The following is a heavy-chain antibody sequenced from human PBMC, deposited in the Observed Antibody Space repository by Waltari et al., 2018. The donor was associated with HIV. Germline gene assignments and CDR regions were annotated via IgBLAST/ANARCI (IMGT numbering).Heavy chain of an antibody. CDR1: GGSISNYY. CDR3: ARYSSAWTGFDY. J-gene: IGHJ4*02. V-gene: IGHV4-59*01. CDR2: IYSTGST. D-gene: IGHD6-19*01. Sequence: QVQLQESGPGLVKPSETLSLICTVSGGSISNYYWGWIRQPPGKGRKWIGYIYSTGSTDYNPALNGRVTISVDTSKIQFSLKLTSVTAADTAHYYCARYSSAWTGFDYWGQGTLVTVSS.